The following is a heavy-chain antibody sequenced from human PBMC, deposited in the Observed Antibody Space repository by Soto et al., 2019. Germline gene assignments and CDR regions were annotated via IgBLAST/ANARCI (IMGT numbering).Heavy chain of an antibody. CDR3: ARVTSYYYGMDV. CDR1: GGTFSSYA. CDR2: IIPIFGTA. D-gene: IGHD2-2*01. Sequence: SMKVSCKASGGTFSSYAISWVRQAPGQGLEWLGGIIPIFGTANYAQKFQGRVTITADESTSTAYMELSSLRSEDTAVYYCARVTSYYYGMDVWGQGTTVTVSS. V-gene: IGHV1-69*13. J-gene: IGHJ6*02.